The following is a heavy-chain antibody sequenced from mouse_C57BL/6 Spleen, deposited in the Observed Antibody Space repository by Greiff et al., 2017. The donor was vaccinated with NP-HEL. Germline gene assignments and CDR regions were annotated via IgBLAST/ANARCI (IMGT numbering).Heavy chain of an antibody. Sequence: VQLQQSGAELVKPGASVKISCKASGYAFSSYWMNWVKQRPGKGLEWIGQIYPGDGDTNYNGKFKGKATLTADKSSSTAYMQLSSLTSEDSAVYFCARSSYYGSSFYARDYWGQGTSVTVSS. J-gene: IGHJ4*01. CDR2: IYPGDGDT. CDR1: GYAFSSYW. CDR3: ARSSYYGSSFYARDY. V-gene: IGHV1-80*01. D-gene: IGHD1-1*01.